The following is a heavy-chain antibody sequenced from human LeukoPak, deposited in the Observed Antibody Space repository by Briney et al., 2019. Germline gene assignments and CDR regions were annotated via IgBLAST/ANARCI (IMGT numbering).Heavy chain of an antibody. J-gene: IGHJ6*04. CDR3: AELGITMIGGV. V-gene: IGHV3-30*18. CDR2: ISYDGSNK. CDR1: GFTFSTYG. Sequence: GGSLRLSCAASGFTFSTYGMHWVRQAPGKGLEWVAVISYDGSNKYFTDSVKGRFTISRDNAKNSLYLQMNSLRAEDTAVYYCAELGITMIGGVWGKGTTVTISS. D-gene: IGHD3-10*02.